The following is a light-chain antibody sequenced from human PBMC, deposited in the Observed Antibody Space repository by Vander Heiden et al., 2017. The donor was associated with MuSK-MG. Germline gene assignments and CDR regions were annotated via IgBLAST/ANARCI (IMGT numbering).Light chain of an antibody. J-gene: IGLJ2*01. CDR2: DDY. Sequence: QSVLTQPPSVSAAPGQNVTISCSGSSSNIGKNYVSWYQQVPGTAPKLLIHDDYKRPSGIPDRFSGSKSGTSATLGITGLQTGDEAVYYCGTWESSLIAGHITFGGGTKVTVL. CDR1: SSNIGKNY. CDR3: GTWESSLIAGHIT. V-gene: IGLV1-51*01.